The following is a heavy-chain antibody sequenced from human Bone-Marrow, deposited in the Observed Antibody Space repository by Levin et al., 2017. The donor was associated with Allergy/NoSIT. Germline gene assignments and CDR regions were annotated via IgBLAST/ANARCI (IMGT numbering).Heavy chain of an antibody. CDR1: GGSISSSNW. V-gene: IGHV4-4*02. D-gene: IGHD4-17*01. Sequence: SETLSLTCAVSGGSISSSNWWSWVRQPPGKGLEWIGEIYHSGSTNYNPSLKSRVTISVDKSKNQFSLKLSSVTAADTAVYYCARVADYGDSLSDYWGQGTLVTVSS. CDR2: IYHSGST. J-gene: IGHJ4*02. CDR3: ARVADYGDSLSDY.